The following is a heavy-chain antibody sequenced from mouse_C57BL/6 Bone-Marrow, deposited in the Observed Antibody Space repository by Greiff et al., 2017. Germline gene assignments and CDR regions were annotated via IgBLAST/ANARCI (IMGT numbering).Heavy chain of an antibody. Sequence: ESGAELARPGASVKLSCKASGYTFTSYGISWVKQRTGQGLEWIGEIYPRSGNTYYNEKFKGKATMTADKSSSTAYMELRSLTSEGAAVYFCARRNLGAWFAYWGQGTLVTVSS. V-gene: IGHV1-81*01. D-gene: IGHD4-1*01. CDR1: GYTFTSYG. J-gene: IGHJ3*01. CDR2: IYPRSGNT. CDR3: ARRNLGAWFAY.